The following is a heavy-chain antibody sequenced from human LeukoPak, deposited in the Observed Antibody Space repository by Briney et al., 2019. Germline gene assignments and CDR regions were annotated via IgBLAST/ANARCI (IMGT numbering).Heavy chain of an antibody. D-gene: IGHD3-22*01. CDR1: GFTFISFA. V-gene: IGHV3-23*01. Sequence: GGTLRLSCAASGFTFISFAMSWVRQAPGKGLEWVSTISRTGVATYYANSVKGRFTISRDNSKNTVYLQMNSLRAEDTAVYYCAKDWETYYYDSSGYYYSDYWGQGTLVTVSS. J-gene: IGHJ4*02. CDR3: AKDWETYYYDSSGYYYSDY. CDR2: ISRTGVAT.